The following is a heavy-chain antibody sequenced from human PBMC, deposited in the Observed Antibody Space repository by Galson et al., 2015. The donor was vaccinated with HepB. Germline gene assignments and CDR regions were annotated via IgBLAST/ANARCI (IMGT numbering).Heavy chain of an antibody. V-gene: IGHV3-30-3*01. CDR3: ARVPAAVTTGYYYGMDV. J-gene: IGHJ6*02. Sequence: SLRLSCAASGFTFSSYAMHWVRQAPGKGLEWVAVISYTGSNKYYADSVKGRFTISRDNSKNTLYLQMNSLRAEDTAVYYCARVPAAVTTGYYYGMDVWGQGTTVTVSS. CDR1: GFTFSSYA. CDR2: ISYTGSNK. D-gene: IGHD4-17*01.